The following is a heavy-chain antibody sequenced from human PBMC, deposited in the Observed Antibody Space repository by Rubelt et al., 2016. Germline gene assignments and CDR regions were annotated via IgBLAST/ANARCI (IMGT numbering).Heavy chain of an antibody. D-gene: IGHD3-10*01. Sequence: QVQLVQSGAEVKKPGASVKVSCKASGYTSMRYYMHWVRQAPGQGLEWLGIINPSGGGTSYAPKFQGRVTMTRDASTSTAYMEVSSLRSEDTAVYYCATHMVRGEYGYYYYGMDVWGQGTTVTVSS. CDR3: ATHMVRGEYGYYYYGMDV. CDR2: INPSGGGT. CDR1: GYTSMRYY. V-gene: IGHV1-46*01. J-gene: IGHJ6*02.